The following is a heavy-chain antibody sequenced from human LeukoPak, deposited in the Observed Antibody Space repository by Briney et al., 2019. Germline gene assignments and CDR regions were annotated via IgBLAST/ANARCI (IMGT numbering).Heavy chain of an antibody. V-gene: IGHV3-23*01. CDR1: GFTFSSYA. J-gene: IGHJ4*02. CDR2: ISGGGGST. CDR3: AKGSTYSGSLVDY. D-gene: IGHD1-26*01. Sequence: AGGSLRLSCAASGFTFSSYAMSWVRQAPGKGLEWVSVISGGGGSTYYADSVKGRFTISRDNSKNTLYLQMNSLRAEDTAVYYCAKGSTYSGSLVDYWGQGTLVTVSS.